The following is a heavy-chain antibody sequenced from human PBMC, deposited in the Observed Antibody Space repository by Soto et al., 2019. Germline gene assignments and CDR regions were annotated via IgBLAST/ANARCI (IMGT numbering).Heavy chain of an antibody. CDR3: ARQIRGLTPNWFDP. J-gene: IGHJ5*02. Sequence: EMQLVESGGGLVQPGGSLRLSCGVSGFTFGSFWMGWVRQAPGKGLEWVANINQDGSEKYYVDSVKGRFTISRDNPRNSLYLQMDTLRVEDTAVYFCARQIRGLTPNWFDPWGQGTLVSVS. CDR1: GFTFGSFW. CDR2: INQDGSEK. V-gene: IGHV3-7*01.